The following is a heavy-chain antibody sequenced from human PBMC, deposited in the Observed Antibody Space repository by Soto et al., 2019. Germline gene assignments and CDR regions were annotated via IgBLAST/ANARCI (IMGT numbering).Heavy chain of an antibody. CDR3: ERVYSGSIYFDY. J-gene: IGHJ4*02. CDR1: VFSISIGYDC. D-gene: IGHD1-26*01. CDR2: IYYSGST. V-gene: IGHV4-30-4*01. Sequence: TXSLTGTFSVFSISIGYDCLRWMRQPPGNGLDWIGYIYYSGSTYYNPSLKSRVTISVETSKNHSSLKPSSVTAADTAVYYCERVYSGSIYFDYWGQGTLVTVSS.